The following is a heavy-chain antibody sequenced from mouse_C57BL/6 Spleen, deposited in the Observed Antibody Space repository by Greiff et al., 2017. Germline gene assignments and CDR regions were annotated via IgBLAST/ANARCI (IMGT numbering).Heavy chain of an antibody. CDR3: ASGAYYSTHYFDY. CDR2: IDPSDSYT. CDR1: GYTFTSYW. D-gene: IGHD2-5*01. J-gene: IGHJ2*01. Sequence: QVQLQQSGAELVMPGASVKLSCKASGYTFTSYWMHWVKQRPGQGLEWIGEIDPSDSYTNYNQKFKGKSTLTVDKSSSTAYMQLSSLTSEDSAVYYCASGAYYSTHYFDYWGQGTTLTVSS. V-gene: IGHV1-69*01.